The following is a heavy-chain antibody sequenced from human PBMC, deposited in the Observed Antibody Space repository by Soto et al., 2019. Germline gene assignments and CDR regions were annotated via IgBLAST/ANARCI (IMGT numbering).Heavy chain of an antibody. V-gene: IGHV4-59*01. CDR1: GESINNYY. D-gene: IGHD2-2*01. J-gene: IGHJ4*02. CDR2: IYYTGST. Sequence: SETLSLTCTVSGESINNYYWSWIRQPPGKRLEWIGYIYYTGSTTYNPSLESRGTMSVDTSKNQFSLKLSSVNAAHSDLYYCAKYRRTDAEGFTLDYWGRGTLVTVSS. CDR3: AKYRRTDAEGFTLDY.